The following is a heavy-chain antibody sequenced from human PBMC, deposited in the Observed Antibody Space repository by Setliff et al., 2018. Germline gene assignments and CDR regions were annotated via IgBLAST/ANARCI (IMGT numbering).Heavy chain of an antibody. CDR3: ARTVYYDSSGYGV. CDR2: ISAYNGNT. J-gene: IGHJ4*02. CDR1: GYTFSTYG. V-gene: IGHV1-18*01. D-gene: IGHD3-22*01. Sequence: ASVKVSCKASGYTFSTYGITWVRQAPGQGLEWMGWISAYNGNTNYAQKLQGRVTMTTDTSTSTAYMELRSLRSDDTAVYYCARTVYYDSSGYGVWDQGTLVTVSS.